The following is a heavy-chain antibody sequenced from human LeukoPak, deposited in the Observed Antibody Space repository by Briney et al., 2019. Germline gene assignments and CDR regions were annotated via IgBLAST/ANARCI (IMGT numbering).Heavy chain of an antibody. CDR2: MKQDGSEK. J-gene: IGHJ4*02. V-gene: IGHV3-7*01. Sequence: HAGGSLRLSCAASGFTFSSYWMSWVRQAPGKGLEWVANMKQDGSEKYYVDSVKGRFTISRDNAKNSLYLQMNSLRAEDTAVYYCARDRIAVARKSDYWGQGTLVTVSS. D-gene: IGHD6-19*01. CDR3: ARDRIAVARKSDY. CDR1: GFTFSSYW.